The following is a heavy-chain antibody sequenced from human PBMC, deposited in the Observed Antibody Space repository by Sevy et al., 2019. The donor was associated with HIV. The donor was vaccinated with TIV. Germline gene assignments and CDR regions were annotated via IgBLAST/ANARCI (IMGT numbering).Heavy chain of an antibody. D-gene: IGHD2-15*01. CDR3: AREGSGGSCHDY. V-gene: IGHV1-2*02. Sequence: ASLKVSCKASGYTFTGYYMHWVRQAPGQGLEWMGWINPNSGGTNYAQKFQGRVTMTRDTSISTAYMELSRLRSDDTAVYYCAREGSGGSCHDYWGQGTLVTVSS. J-gene: IGHJ4*02. CDR1: GYTFTGYY. CDR2: INPNSGGT.